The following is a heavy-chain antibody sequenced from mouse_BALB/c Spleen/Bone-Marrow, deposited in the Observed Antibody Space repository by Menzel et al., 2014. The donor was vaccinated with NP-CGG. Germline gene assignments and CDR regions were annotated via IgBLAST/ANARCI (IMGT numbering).Heavy chain of an antibody. CDR1: GYTFTSYV. Sequence: SGPELVKPGASVKMSCKASGYTFTSYVMHWVKQKPGQGLEWIGYINPYNDGTKYNEKFKGKATLTSDKSSSTAYMELSSLTSEDPAVYYCARGGYGNVYYAMDYWGQGTSVTVSS. J-gene: IGHJ4*01. CDR3: ARGGYGNVYYAMDY. V-gene: IGHV1-14*01. D-gene: IGHD2-10*02. CDR2: INPYNDGT.